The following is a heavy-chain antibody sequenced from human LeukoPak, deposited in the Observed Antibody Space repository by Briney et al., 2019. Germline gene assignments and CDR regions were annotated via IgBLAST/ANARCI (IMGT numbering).Heavy chain of an antibody. CDR2: IYYSGNSGST. Sequence: PSETLSLTCTVSGGSLSTFYWDWIRQPPGKGLEWIGYIYYSGNSGSTNYNSSLESRVTMSVDRSKNQFSLKLSSVTAADTAVYYCARAEPGVEDAFDIWGQGTMVTVSS. J-gene: IGHJ3*02. V-gene: IGHV4-59*12. CDR3: ARAEPGVEDAFDI. CDR1: GGSLSTFY.